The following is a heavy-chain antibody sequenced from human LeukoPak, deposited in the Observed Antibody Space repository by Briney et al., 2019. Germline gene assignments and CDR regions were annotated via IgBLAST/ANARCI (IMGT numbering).Heavy chain of an antibody. Sequence: GGSLRLSCAASGFTFSNYAMTWVRQAPGKGLEGVSTISGSAGSTYYADSVKGRFTISRDNSKNTLYLQMNSLRAEDTAVYYCARPYGSGTFDPWGQGTLVTVSS. CDR1: GFTFSNYA. V-gene: IGHV3-23*01. CDR2: ISGSAGST. J-gene: IGHJ5*02. CDR3: ARPYGSGTFDP. D-gene: IGHD3-10*01.